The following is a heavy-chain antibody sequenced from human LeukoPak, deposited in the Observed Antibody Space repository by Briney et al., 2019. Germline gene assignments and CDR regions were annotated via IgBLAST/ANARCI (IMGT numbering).Heavy chain of an antibody. CDR2: IYSGGTT. J-gene: IGHJ4*02. CDR3: ARVDTVMAYYFDL. Sequence: GGSLRLSCAASGFTVSTNCMTWVRQAPGKGLEWVSTIYSGGTTYYSDSVMSRFTISRHNSRNTLYLQMNSLKAEDTAVYYCARVDTVMAYYFDLWGQGTLVTVSS. V-gene: IGHV3-53*04. D-gene: IGHD5-18*01. CDR1: GFTVSTNC.